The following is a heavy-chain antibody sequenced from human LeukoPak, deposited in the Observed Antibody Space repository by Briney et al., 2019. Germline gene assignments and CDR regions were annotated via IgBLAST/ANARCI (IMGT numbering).Heavy chain of an antibody. CDR1: GFTFEDYA. Sequence: PSRSLRLSCAASGFTFEDYAMHWVRQAPGKGLEWVSGISWNSGRIGYADSVKGRFTISEANAKNSLYLQMNSLRVEDMALYYCAKGVYYDFWTGRFDSWGQGTLVTVSS. CDR3: AKGVYYDFWTGRFDS. J-gene: IGHJ4*02. V-gene: IGHV3-9*03. D-gene: IGHD3/OR15-3a*01. CDR2: ISWNSGRI.